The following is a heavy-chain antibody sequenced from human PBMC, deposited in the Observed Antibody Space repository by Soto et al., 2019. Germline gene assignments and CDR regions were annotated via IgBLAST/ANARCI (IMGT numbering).Heavy chain of an antibody. CDR2: INGDGITT. Sequence: GPLRLSCAASGFTFSNYCTHWVRQAPGKGLVWVSRINGDGITTTYADFVKGRFTISRGNAKNTLYLQMDSLGADDTAVYYCTRGGTSATYWGLFDYWAQGALVTVSS. V-gene: IGHV3-74*01. J-gene: IGHJ4*02. CDR1: GFTFSNYC. D-gene: IGHD7-27*01. CDR3: TRGGTSATYWGLFDY.